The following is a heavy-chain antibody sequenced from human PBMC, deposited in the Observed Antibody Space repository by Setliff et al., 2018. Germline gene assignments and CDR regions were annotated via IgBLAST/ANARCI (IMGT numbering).Heavy chain of an antibody. CDR3: ARATRKDYVWGSYLLGALDY. CDR2: TYYSGST. J-gene: IGHJ4*02. Sequence: KPSETLSLTCTVSGGSISSGDYYWSWIRQPPGKGLEWIGYTYYSGSTYYNPSLKSRVTISEDKSKNQFSLKLSSVTAADTAVYYCARATRKDYVWGSYLLGALDYWGQGTLVTVSS. V-gene: IGHV4-30-4*08. D-gene: IGHD3-16*02. CDR1: GGSISSGDYY.